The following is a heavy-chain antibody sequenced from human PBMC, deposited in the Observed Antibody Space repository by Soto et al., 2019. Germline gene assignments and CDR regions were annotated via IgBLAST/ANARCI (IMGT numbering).Heavy chain of an antibody. CDR3: TKSHCDSVTCYFVFDM. D-gene: IGHD2-21*02. CDR2: AYYRSKWYI. CDR1: GDSVSTNKAA. V-gene: IGHV6-1*01. J-gene: IGHJ3*02. Sequence: SQTLSLTCVFPGDSVSTNKAAWNWIRQSPSRGLEWLGRAYYRSKWYIDYAVSMKSRIIINADASESQVSLRLDSVSPEDTAVYYCTKSHCDSVTCYFVFDMWGPGTLVTVSS.